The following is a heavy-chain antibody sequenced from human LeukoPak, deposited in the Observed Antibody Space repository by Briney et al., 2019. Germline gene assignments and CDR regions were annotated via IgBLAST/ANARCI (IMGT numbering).Heavy chain of an antibody. V-gene: IGHV1-8*01. CDR3: VRSSSLVRGVIILTSNHHGIR. Sequence: GASVKVSCKAFGYTFTSYDINWVRQAPGQGLEWMAWMNPNSGNTGYAQKFRGRLTMTRDTSISTAYMELSSLGSEDTAVYYCVRSSSLVRGVIILTSNHHGIRWGQGTLVTVSS. CDR2: MNPNSGNT. CDR1: GYTFTSYD. D-gene: IGHD3-10*01. J-gene: IGHJ4*02.